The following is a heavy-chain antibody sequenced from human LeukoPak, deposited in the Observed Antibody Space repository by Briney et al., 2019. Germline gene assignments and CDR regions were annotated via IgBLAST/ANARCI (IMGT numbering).Heavy chain of an antibody. J-gene: IGHJ4*02. CDR2: IKSDGSIT. D-gene: IGHD3-22*01. Sequence: PGGSLRLSCAASGFTFISYWMHWVRQAPGKGLVWVSRIKSDGSITSYADSVKGRFTISRDNSKNTLYLQMNSLRAEDTAVYYCARGLHFRVYDSSDYYPYWGQGTLVTVSS. CDR3: ARGLHFRVYDSSDYYPY. CDR1: GFTFISYW. V-gene: IGHV3-74*01.